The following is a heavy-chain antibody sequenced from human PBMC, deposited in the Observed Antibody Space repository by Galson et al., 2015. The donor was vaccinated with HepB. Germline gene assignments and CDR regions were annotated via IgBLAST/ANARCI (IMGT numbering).Heavy chain of an antibody. CDR2: IKSKTDGGTT. V-gene: IGHV3-15*01. CDR3: TTGRTTVAYYYYGMDV. Sequence: SLRLSCAASGFTFDDYAMHWVRQAPGKGLEWVGRIKSKTDGGTTDYAAPVKGRFTISRDDSKNTLYLQMNSLKTEDTAVYYCTTGRTTVAYYYYGMDVWGQGTTVTVSS. D-gene: IGHD4-11*01. J-gene: IGHJ6*02. CDR1: GFTFDDYA.